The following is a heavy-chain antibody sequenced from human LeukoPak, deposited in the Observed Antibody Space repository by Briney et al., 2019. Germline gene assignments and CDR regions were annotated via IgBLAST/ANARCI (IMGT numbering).Heavy chain of an antibody. CDR3: ARDPDGDSDFDY. CDR1: GYTFTTYG. J-gene: IGHJ4*02. D-gene: IGHD2-21*02. V-gene: IGHV1-18*01. Sequence: ASVKVSFKSSGYTFTTYGISWVRQAPGQGLEWMGWISAYNGDTNYAQKFQGRVTMTTYTSTSTAYMELRSLRSDDTAVYYCARDPDGDSDFDYCGQGSLVTVSS. CDR2: ISAYNGDT.